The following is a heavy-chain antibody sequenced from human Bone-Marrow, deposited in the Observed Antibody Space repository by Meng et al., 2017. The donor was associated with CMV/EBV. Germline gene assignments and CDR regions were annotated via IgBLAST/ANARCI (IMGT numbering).Heavy chain of an antibody. Sequence: SVKVSCKASGGTFSSYTISWVRQAPGQGLEWMGRIIPILGIANYAQKFQGRVTITADKSTTTAYMELSSLRSDDTAVYYCARGIYQIFWDWFDPWGQGTLVTVSS. CDR3: ARGIYQIFWDWFDP. CDR1: GGTFSSYT. D-gene: IGHD2/OR15-2a*01. CDR2: IIPILGIA. J-gene: IGHJ5*02. V-gene: IGHV1-69*02.